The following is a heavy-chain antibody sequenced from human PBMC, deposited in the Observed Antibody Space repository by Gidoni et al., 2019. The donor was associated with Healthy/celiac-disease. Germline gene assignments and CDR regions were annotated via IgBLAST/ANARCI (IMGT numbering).Heavy chain of an antibody. V-gene: IGHV3-33*01. Sequence: QVQLVESGGGVVQPGRSRRLSCAASGFPYSRYGMHWVRQAPGKGLEWAAVIWYDGSNKYYADSVKGRFTISRDNSKNTVYLQMNSLRAEDTAVYYCARDQSTLYYYYGMDVWGQGTTVTVSS. CDR2: IWYDGSNK. J-gene: IGHJ6*02. CDR3: ARDQSTLYYYYGMDV. D-gene: IGHD2-2*01. CDR1: GFPYSRYG.